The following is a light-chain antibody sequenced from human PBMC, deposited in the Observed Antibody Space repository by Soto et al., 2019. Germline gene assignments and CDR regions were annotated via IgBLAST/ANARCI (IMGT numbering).Light chain of an antibody. CDR3: QHYGSSPPIT. V-gene: IGKV3-20*01. J-gene: IGKJ5*01. Sequence: EIVLTQSPGTLSLSPGERATLSCRASQSVRTIYVTWYQQKPGQAPRLLIYGASSRATGIPDRFSGSGSGTEFTLTISRLEPEDFAVYYCQHYGSSPPITFGQGTRLEIK. CDR1: QSVRTIY. CDR2: GAS.